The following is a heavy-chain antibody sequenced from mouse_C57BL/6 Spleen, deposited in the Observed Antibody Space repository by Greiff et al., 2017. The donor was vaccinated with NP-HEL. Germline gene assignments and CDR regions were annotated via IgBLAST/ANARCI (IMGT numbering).Heavy chain of an antibody. J-gene: IGHJ2*01. CDR2: IDPSDSYT. D-gene: IGHD2-2*01. Sequence: QVQLKQPGAELVMPGASVKLSCKASGYTFTSYWMHWVKQRPGQGLEWIGEIDPSDSYTNYNQKFKGKSTLTVDKSSSTAYMQLSSLTSEDSAVYYCARWSMVTSDYFDYWGQGTTLTVSS. CDR3: ARWSMVTSDYFDY. V-gene: IGHV1-69*01. CDR1: GYTFTSYW.